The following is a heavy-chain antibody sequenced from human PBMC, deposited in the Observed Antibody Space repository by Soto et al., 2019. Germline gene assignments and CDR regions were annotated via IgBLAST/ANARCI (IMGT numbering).Heavy chain of an antibody. V-gene: IGHV3-30*18. D-gene: IGHD1-7*01. CDR1: GFTFNTYG. CDR3: ANWNYPQSD. CDR2: ISNDGSNK. Sequence: QVQLVESGGGVVQPGKSLRLSCAASGFTFNTYGMHWVRQAPGKGPEWVAVISNDGSNKYYADSVKGRFTISRDNSKNTLYLQMNSLRCEDTAVYYCANWNYPQSDWGQGTLVTVSS. J-gene: IGHJ4*02.